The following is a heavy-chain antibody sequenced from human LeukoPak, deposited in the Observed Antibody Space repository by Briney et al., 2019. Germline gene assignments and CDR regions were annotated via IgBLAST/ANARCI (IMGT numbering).Heavy chain of an antibody. CDR1: GYTFTSYA. Sequence: ASVKVSCKASGYTFTSYAMHWVRQAPGQRLEWMGWINAGNGNTKYSQKFQGRVTITRDTSASTAYMELSSLRSEDTAVYYCASSIIPRASKGITLPPFDPWGQGTLVTVSS. J-gene: IGHJ5*02. CDR2: INAGNGNT. D-gene: IGHD1-20*01. V-gene: IGHV1-3*01. CDR3: ASSIIPRASKGITLPPFDP.